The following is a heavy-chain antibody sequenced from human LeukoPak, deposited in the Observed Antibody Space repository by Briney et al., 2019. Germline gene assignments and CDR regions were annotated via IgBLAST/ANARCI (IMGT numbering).Heavy chain of an antibody. Sequence: GASVKVSCKASGYTFTGYYMHWVRQAPGQGLEWMGWINPNSGGTKYAQKFQGRVTMTRDTSITTAYMELSRLRSDDTAVYYCARDLAGQYCSSTTYCTYIRDTYFDYWGQGTLVTVSS. D-gene: IGHD2-2*02. J-gene: IGHJ4*02. V-gene: IGHV1-2*02. CDR2: INPNSGGT. CDR1: GYTFTGYY. CDR3: ARDLAGQYCSSTTYCTYIRDTYFDY.